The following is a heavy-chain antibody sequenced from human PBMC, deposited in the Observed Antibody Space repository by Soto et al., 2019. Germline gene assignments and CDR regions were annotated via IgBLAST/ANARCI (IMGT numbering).Heavy chain of an antibody. D-gene: IGHD2-2*01. CDR2: IYYSGST. J-gene: IGHJ5*02. CDR1: GGSISSSSYY. Sequence: PSETLSLTCTVSGGSISSSSYYWGWIRQPPGKGLEWIGSIYYSGSTYYNPSLKSRVTISVDTSKNQFPLKLSSVTAADTAVYYCARHEKGYCSSTSCYQKYNWFDPWGQGTLVTVSS. CDR3: ARHEKGYCSSTSCYQKYNWFDP. V-gene: IGHV4-39*01.